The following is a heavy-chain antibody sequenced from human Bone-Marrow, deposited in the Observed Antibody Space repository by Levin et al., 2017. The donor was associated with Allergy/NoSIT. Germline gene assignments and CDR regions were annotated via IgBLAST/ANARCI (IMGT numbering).Heavy chain of an antibody. CDR3: ARGGPRRFPFDV. CDR1: GGSFSTFY. Sequence: SETLSLTCTVSGGSFSTFYWSLIRQSPGKGLEWIGHIYFSGSTDYNPSLESRVTMSVDTSRMEYSLRLTSMTAADPAVYYCARGGPRRFPFDVWGQGMLVTVSS. V-gene: IGHV4-59*01. D-gene: IGHD2/OR15-2a*01. J-gene: IGHJ4*02. CDR2: IYFSGST.